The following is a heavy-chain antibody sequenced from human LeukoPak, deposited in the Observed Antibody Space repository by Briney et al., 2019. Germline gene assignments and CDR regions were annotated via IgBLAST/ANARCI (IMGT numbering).Heavy chain of an antibody. CDR3: AREVVVVVPAALALYYYYMDV. Sequence: GASVKVSCKASGYTFTGYYMHWVRQAPGQGLEWMGWINPNSGGTNYAQKFQGRVTMTRDTSISTAYMELSRLRSDDTAVYYCAREVVVVVPAALALYYYYMDVWGKGTTVTISS. V-gene: IGHV1-2*02. J-gene: IGHJ6*03. CDR2: INPNSGGT. D-gene: IGHD2-2*01. CDR1: GYTFTGYY.